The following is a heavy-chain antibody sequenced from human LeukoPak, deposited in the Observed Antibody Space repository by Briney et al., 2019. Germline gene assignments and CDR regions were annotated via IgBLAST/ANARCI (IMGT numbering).Heavy chain of an antibody. J-gene: IGHJ4*02. CDR2: ISAHNGNT. CDR3: ARGGSGWHLDW. V-gene: IGHV1-18*01. D-gene: IGHD6-19*01. Sequence: ASVKVSCKASGYTFTNYDISCVRQAPGQALKWMGWISAHNGNTNYAQKLQDRVTMTTDTSTSTAYMELRNLPSDDTAVYFCARGGSGWHLDWWGQGTRVTVSS. CDR1: GYTFTNYD.